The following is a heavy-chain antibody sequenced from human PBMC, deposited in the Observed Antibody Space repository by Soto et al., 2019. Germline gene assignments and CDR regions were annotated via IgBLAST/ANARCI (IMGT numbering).Heavy chain of an antibody. J-gene: IGHJ5*02. CDR3: ARDTGSGSYYYNWFDP. Sequence: QVQLVQSGAEVKKPGSSVKVSCKASGGTFSSYAISWVRQAPGQGLEWMGGIIPIFGTANYAQKFQGRVTITAADSTSTAYMELSSLRSEDTAVYYCARDTGSGSYYYNWFDPWGQGTLVTVSS. V-gene: IGHV1-69*12. CDR1: GGTFSSYA. D-gene: IGHD3-10*01. CDR2: IIPIFGTA.